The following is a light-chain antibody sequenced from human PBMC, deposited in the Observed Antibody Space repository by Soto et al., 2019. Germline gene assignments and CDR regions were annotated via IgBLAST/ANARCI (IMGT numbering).Light chain of an antibody. CDR3: QSYDSSLSGWV. J-gene: IGLJ3*02. CDR2: GNT. CDR1: ISNIGAGFD. V-gene: IGLV1-40*01. Sequence: QAVVTQPPSVSGAPGQRVTISCTGSISNIGAGFDVHWYQQLPRTAPKLLIYGNTHRPSGVPDRFSGSKSGTSASLAITGLQAEDETDYYCQSYDSSLSGWVFGGGTKLTVL.